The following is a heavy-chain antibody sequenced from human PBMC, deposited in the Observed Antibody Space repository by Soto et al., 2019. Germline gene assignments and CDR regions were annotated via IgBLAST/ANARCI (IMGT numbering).Heavy chain of an antibody. J-gene: IGHJ6*02. V-gene: IGHV3-21*01. Sequence: GGSLRLSCAASGFTFSSYSMNWVRQAPGKGLEWVSSISSSSSYIYYADSVKGRITISRDNSKNTLYLQMNSLRAEDTAVYYCARPSITMVRGVMLGGMDVWGQGAAVTVSS. D-gene: IGHD3-10*01. CDR2: ISSSSSYI. CDR3: ARPSITMVRGVMLGGMDV. CDR1: GFTFSSYS.